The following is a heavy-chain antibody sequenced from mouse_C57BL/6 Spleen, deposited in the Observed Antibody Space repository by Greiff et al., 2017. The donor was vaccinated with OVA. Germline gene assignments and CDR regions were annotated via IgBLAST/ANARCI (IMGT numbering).Heavy chain of an antibody. V-gene: IGHV15-2*01. CDR3: ARRGDYDGERGDWYFDV. Sequence: QVQLKQSGSELRSPGSSVKLSCKDFDSEVFPIAYMSWVRQKPGHGFEWIGGILPSIGRTIYGEKFEDKATLDADTLSNTAYLELNSLTSEYSAIYYCARRGDYDGERGDWYFDVWGTGTTGTVSS. D-gene: IGHD2-4*01. CDR2: ILPSIGRT. CDR1: DSEVFPIAY. J-gene: IGHJ1*03.